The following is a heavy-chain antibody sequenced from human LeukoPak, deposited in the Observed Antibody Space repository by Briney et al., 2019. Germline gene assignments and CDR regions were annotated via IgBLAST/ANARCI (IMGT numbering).Heavy chain of an antibody. Sequence: SETLSLTCTVSGVSITSYFWSWIRQPPGRGLEWIGYMYHSGSTNSNPSLKSRVSISLDTSKNQFSLKLSSVTAADTAVYYCARGRVPGAWGQGTLVTVSS. CDR3: ARGRVPGA. D-gene: IGHD6-19*01. J-gene: IGHJ4*02. V-gene: IGHV4-59*01. CDR1: GVSITSYF. CDR2: MYHSGST.